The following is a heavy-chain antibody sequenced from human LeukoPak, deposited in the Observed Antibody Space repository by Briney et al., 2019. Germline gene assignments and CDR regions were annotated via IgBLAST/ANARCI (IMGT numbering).Heavy chain of an antibody. CDR1: GYIFHDYG. CDR2: INWSGGRT. CDR3: GRIPVSGTRDYYYHIVV. Sequence: GGSLRLSCTAWGYIFHDYGVKWVRQAPGRGPEWVSGINWSGGRTGYADSVQGRFTISRGNANNSLFLQMNGMRAEDTAVYYRGRIPVSGTRDYYYHIVVWGKGTMVTVSS. D-gene: IGHD6-19*01. V-gene: IGHV3-20*04. J-gene: IGHJ6*03.